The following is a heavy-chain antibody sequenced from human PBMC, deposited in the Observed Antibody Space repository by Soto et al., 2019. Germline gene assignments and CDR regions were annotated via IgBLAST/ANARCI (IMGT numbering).Heavy chain of an antibody. CDR2: INHSGST. V-gene: IGHV4-34*01. CDR1: GGSFSGYY. D-gene: IGHD6-13*01. J-gene: IGHJ4*02. Sequence: SETLSLTCAVYGGSFSGYYWSWIRQPPGKGLEWIGEINHSGSTNYNPSLKSRVTISVDTSKNQFSLKLSSVTAADTAVYYCARVRGAAAGTGFDYWGQGTLVTVSS. CDR3: ARVRGAAAGTGFDY.